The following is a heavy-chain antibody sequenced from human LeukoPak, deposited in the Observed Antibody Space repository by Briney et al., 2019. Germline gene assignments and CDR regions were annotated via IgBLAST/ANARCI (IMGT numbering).Heavy chain of an antibody. D-gene: IGHD5-18*01. V-gene: IGHV3-30*14. CDR1: GFTFSSYA. Sequence: ARSLRLSCAASGFTFSSYAMHWVRQAPGKGLEWVAVISYDGSNKYYADSVKGRFTISRDNSKNTLYLQMNSLRAEDTAVYYCARAPRRGTANGMDVWGQGTTVTVSS. CDR3: ARAPRRGTANGMDV. J-gene: IGHJ6*02. CDR2: ISYDGSNK.